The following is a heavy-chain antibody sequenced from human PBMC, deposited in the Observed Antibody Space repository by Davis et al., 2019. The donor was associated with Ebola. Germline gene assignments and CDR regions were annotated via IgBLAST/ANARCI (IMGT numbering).Heavy chain of an antibody. D-gene: IGHD3-22*01. J-gene: IGHJ4*02. CDR1: GGSISSYF. Sequence: GSLRLSCTVSGGSISSYFWSWIRQPPGKGLEWIGYIFYSGSTNYSPSLKSRVTISVDTSKNQFSLKLSSVTAADTAVYYCARGVSDSSAYSDFDYWGQGTLVTVSS. V-gene: IGHV4-59*01. CDR2: IFYSGST. CDR3: ARGVSDSSAYSDFDY.